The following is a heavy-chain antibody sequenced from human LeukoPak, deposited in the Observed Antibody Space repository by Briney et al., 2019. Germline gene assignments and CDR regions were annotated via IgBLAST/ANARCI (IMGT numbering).Heavy chain of an antibody. CDR1: GGSISSSSYY. CDR3: ARHGYSGYSYYFDY. J-gene: IGHJ4*02. CDR2: IYYSGST. D-gene: IGHD5-12*01. V-gene: IGHV4-39*01. Sequence: SETLSLTCTVSGGSISSSSYYWGWIRQPPGKGLEWIGSIYYSGSTYYNPSLKSRVTISVDTSKDQFSLKLSSVTAADTTVYYCARHGYSGYSYYFDYWGQGTLVTVSS.